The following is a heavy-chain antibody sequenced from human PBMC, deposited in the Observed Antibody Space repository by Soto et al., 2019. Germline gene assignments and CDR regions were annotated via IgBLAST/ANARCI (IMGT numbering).Heavy chain of an antibody. CDR1: GESFSGYY. J-gene: IGHJ6*02. CDR2: INHSGST. V-gene: IGHV4-34*01. CDR3: ARVRITMVRGVLNTPFYYYYYGMDV. D-gene: IGHD3-10*01. Sequence: SDTLSLTSAVYGESFSGYYLSWIRQHPGKGLEWIGEINHSGSTNYNPSLKSRVTISVDTSKNQFSLKLSSVTAADTAVYYCARVRITMVRGVLNTPFYYYYYGMDVWGQGTTVTVSS.